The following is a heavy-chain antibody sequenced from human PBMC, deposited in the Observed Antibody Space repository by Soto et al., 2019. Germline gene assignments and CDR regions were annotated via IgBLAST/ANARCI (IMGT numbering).Heavy chain of an antibody. D-gene: IGHD3-16*01. Sequence: EVQLVESGGGLVKPGGSLRLSCAASGFTFSSYSMNWVRQAPGKGLEWVSSISSSSSYIYYADSVKGRFTISRDKAKNSLYLQMNSLRAEDTVVYYCAKLFGDPNWFDPWGQGTLVTVSS. J-gene: IGHJ5*02. CDR1: GFTFSSYS. V-gene: IGHV3-21*01. CDR2: ISSSSSYI. CDR3: AKLFGDPNWFDP.